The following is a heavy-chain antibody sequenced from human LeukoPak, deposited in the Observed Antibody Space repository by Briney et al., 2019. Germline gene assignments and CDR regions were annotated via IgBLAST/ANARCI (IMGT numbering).Heavy chain of an antibody. D-gene: IGHD2-2*01. Sequence: GGSLRLSCAASGFTFSNYGLHWVRQAPGKGLEWVAVISYDGSNKYYADSVKGRFTISRDNSKNTLYLQMNSLRAEDTAVYYCARRGDCSSTSCYFDYWGQGTLVTVSS. CDR2: ISYDGSNK. CDR1: GFTFSNYG. J-gene: IGHJ4*02. V-gene: IGHV3-30*19. CDR3: ARRGDCSSTSCYFDY.